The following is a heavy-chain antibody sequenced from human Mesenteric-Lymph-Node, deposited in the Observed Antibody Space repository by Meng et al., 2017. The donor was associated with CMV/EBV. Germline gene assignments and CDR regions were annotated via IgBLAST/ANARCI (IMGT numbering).Heavy chain of an antibody. CDR2: IKYDGSEK. CDR1: GFTFSNSW. J-gene: IGHJ4*02. CDR3: AKIDCTSTSCYARPDY. V-gene: IGHV3-7*01. D-gene: IGHD2-2*01. Sequence: GESLKISCGASGFTFSNSWMSWVRQAPGKGLEWVANIKYDGSEKYYVDSVKGRFTISRDNSKNTLYLQMNSLRAEDTAVYYCAKIDCTSTSCYARPDYWGQGTLVTVSS.